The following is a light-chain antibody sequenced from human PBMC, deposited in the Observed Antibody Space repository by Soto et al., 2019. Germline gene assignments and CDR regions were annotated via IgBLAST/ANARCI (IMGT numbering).Light chain of an antibody. Sequence: DIVMTQSPDSLALSLGERATINCKSSQTVLDSSNNKNYLAWYQQKPGQPPKLLIYWASTRESGVPDRFSGSGPETDFTLTITSLQAEDVALYYCQQFYRSPWTFGQGTKVEIK. V-gene: IGKV4-1*01. CDR2: WAS. CDR1: QTVLDSSNNKNY. CDR3: QQFYRSPWT. J-gene: IGKJ1*01.